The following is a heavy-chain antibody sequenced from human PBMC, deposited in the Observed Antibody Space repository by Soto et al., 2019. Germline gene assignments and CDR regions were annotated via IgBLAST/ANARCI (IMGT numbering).Heavy chain of an antibody. CDR3: AKDMVGDGYKLGFYY. D-gene: IGHD5-12*01. Sequence: QVQLVESGGGEVQPGRSLRLSCAAAGCTFSSSGIHWVRQAPGKVLEWVAAISCDGSNKYYADSVKGRFTISRDNFKNTRYLQMKSRRAKDMAVYYCAKDMVGDGYKLGFYYWGQGTMVTVSS. CDR1: GCTFSSSG. V-gene: IGHV3-30*18. J-gene: IGHJ4*02. CDR2: ISCDGSNK.